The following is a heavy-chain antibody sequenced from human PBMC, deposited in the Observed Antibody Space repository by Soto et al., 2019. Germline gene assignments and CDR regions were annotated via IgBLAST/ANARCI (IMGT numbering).Heavy chain of an antibody. D-gene: IGHD3-10*01. J-gene: IGHJ5*02. Sequence: PSETLSLTCAVSGGSISSSNWWSWVRQPPGKGLEWIGEIYHSGSTNYNPSLKSRVTISVDKSKNQFSLKLSSVTAADTAVYYCARVMAGVARGVSFDPWGQGTLVTVSS. V-gene: IGHV4-4*02. CDR3: ARVMAGVARGVSFDP. CDR2: IYHSGST. CDR1: GGSISSSNW.